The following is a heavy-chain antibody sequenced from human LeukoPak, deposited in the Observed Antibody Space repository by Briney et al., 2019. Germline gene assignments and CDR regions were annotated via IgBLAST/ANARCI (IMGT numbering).Heavy chain of an antibody. CDR3: ARWLRWPSDYFDH. CDR1: GSSINSSSY. CDR2: VYHIGTT. Sequence: SETLSLTCTVFGSSINSSSYWGWIRQPPGKGLEWIGTVYHIGTTFYNPSLKSRLSISVDTSKNLLSLRLTSVTAADTAVYYCARWLRWPSDYFDHWGQGTLVTVSS. D-gene: IGHD5-12*01. V-gene: IGHV4-38-2*02. J-gene: IGHJ4*02.